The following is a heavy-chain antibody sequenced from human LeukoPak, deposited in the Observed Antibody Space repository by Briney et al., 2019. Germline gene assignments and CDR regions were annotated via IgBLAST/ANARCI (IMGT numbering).Heavy chain of an antibody. J-gene: IGHJ4*02. V-gene: IGHV3-74*01. D-gene: IGHD1-26*01. CDR3: VRDLGGRSGH. CDR2: INEDGSTT. CDR1: GFTFSSNW. Sequence: GGSLRLSCAASGFTFSSNWIHWVRQAPGKGLVWDSRINEDGSTTNYADSVKGRSTMFRDNAKTTLYLKMNSLRAEDRAVYYCVRDLGGRSGHWGQGTLVTVSS.